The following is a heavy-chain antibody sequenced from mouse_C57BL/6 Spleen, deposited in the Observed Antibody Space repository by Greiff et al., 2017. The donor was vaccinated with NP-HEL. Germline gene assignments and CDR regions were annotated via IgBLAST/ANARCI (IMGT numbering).Heavy chain of an antibody. J-gene: IGHJ4*01. CDR1: GFTFSSYA. D-gene: IGHD3-1*01. CDR2: ISDGGSYT. Sequence: EVQLVESGGGLVKPGGSLKLSCAASGFTFSSYAMSWVRQTPEKRLEWVATISDGGSYTYYPDNVKGRFTISRDNAKNNLYLQMSHLKSEDTAMYYCARGSGVYAMDYWGQGTSVTVSS. CDR3: ARGSGVYAMDY. V-gene: IGHV5-4*01.